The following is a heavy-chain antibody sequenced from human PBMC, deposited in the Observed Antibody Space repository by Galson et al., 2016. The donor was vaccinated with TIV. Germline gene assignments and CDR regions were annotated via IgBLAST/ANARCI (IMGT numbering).Heavy chain of an antibody. Sequence: SLRLSCAASGFSFRSCWMIWVRQAKGTGLQWVANIKEDGSEIYYVDSVKGRFTISRDNAKNSLYLQMSSLRAEDTAMYYCSRDLTTGNPGYDYWGQGTLVTVSS. CDR3: SRDLTTGNPGYDY. V-gene: IGHV3-7*01. J-gene: IGHJ4*02. D-gene: IGHD1-1*01. CDR2: IKEDGSEI. CDR1: GFSFRSCW.